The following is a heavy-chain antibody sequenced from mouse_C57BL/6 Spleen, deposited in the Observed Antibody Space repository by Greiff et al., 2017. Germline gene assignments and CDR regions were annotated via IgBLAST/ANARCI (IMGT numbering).Heavy chain of an antibody. CDR3: ATHLSSGRRTPDWDFGV. Sequence: EVKLQESGGDLVKPGGSLTLSCAASGFTFSSYGMSWVRQTPDKRLEWVATISSGGSYTYYPDSVKGRFTISRDNAKNTLYLQMSSLKSEDTAMYYCATHLSSGRRTPDWDFGVRGTGTTVTVAS. CDR2: ISSGGSYT. J-gene: IGHJ1*03. CDR1: GFTFSSYG. V-gene: IGHV5-6*01. D-gene: IGHD3-2*02.